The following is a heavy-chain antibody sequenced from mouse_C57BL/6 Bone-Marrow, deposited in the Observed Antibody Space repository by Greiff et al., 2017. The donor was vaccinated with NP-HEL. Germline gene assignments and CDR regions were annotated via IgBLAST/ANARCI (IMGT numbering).Heavy chain of an antibody. V-gene: IGHV1-85*01. CDR3: ARYYGSSPLAY. D-gene: IGHD1-1*01. CDR2: IYPRDGST. J-gene: IGHJ3*01. CDR1: GYTFTSYD. Sequence: QVQLQQSGPELVKPGASVKLSCKASGYTFTSYDINWVKQRPGQGLEWIGWIYPRDGSTKYNEKFKGKATLTVDTSSSTAYMELHSLTSEDSAVYFCARYYGSSPLAYWGQGTLVTVSA.